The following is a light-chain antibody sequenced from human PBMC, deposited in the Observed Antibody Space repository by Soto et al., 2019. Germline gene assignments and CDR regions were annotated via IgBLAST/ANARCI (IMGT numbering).Light chain of an antibody. Sequence: EIVLTQSPGTLSLFPGERATLSCRASQSISSSYLAWYQQKPGQAPRLLVYGASSRATGIPDRFSGSGSGTDFTLTISRLEPEDFVVYYCQQYGSSRFTFGPGTKVDIK. J-gene: IGKJ3*01. CDR3: QQYGSSRFT. V-gene: IGKV3-20*01. CDR1: QSISSSY. CDR2: GAS.